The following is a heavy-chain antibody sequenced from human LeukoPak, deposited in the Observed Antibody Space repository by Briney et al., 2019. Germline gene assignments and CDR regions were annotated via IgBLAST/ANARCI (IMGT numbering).Heavy chain of an antibody. CDR1: GGSISSYY. Sequence: SETLSLTCTVSGGSISSYYWSWIRQPPGKGLEWIGYIYYSGSTNYNPSLKSRVTISVDTSKNQFSLKLSSVTAADTAVYYCAREGGYGDYVHWGQGTLVTVSS. CDR2: IYYSGST. J-gene: IGHJ4*02. D-gene: IGHD4-17*01. V-gene: IGHV4-59*01. CDR3: AREGGYGDYVH.